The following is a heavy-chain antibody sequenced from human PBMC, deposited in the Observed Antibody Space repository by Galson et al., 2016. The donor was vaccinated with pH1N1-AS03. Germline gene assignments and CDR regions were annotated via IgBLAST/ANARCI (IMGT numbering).Heavy chain of an antibody. CDR1: GFTISNFG. Sequence: SLRLSCAASGFTISNFGMLWVRQAPGQGLEWVAIISFDGTNKYYADSVKGRFSISRDNSKNTLFLQMSALRAEDTAVYYCANDFNDDFWSGYCFYWGQGALVTVSS. CDR2: ISFDGTNK. V-gene: IGHV3-30*18. D-gene: IGHD3-3*01. CDR3: ANDFNDDFWSGYCFY. J-gene: IGHJ4*02.